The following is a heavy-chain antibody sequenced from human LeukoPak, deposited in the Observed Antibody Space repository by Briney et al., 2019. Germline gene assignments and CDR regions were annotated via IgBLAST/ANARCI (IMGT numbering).Heavy chain of an antibody. Sequence: SETLSLTCTVSGYSISSGYYWGWIRQPPAKGLEWIGSIYHSGSTYYNPSLKSRVTISVDTSKNQFSLKLSSVTAADTAVYYCARVAYSSSLDDAFDIWGQGTMVTVSS. CDR2: IYHSGST. J-gene: IGHJ3*02. CDR3: ARVAYSSSLDDAFDI. V-gene: IGHV4-38-2*02. CDR1: GYSISSGYY. D-gene: IGHD6-6*01.